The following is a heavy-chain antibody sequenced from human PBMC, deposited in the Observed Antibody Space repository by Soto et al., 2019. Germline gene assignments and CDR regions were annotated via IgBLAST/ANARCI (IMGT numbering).Heavy chain of an antibody. D-gene: IGHD4-17*01. V-gene: IGHV3-23*01. CDR2: ISASGGNT. CDR1: GFIFSTFA. CDR3: AKEPTSTVEGAFDL. J-gene: IGHJ3*01. Sequence: EVQLLESGGGLVQPGGSLRLSCTGSGFIFSTFAMSWVRQAPGKGLEWLSAISASGGNTYYPDSVKGRFTISRDISENTLCLQMSSLGGEDTAVYHCAKEPTSTVEGAFDLWGRGTMVTVSS.